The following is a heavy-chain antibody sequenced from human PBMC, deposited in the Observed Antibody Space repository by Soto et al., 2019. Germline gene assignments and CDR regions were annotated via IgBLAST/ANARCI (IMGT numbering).Heavy chain of an antibody. J-gene: IGHJ4*02. CDR1: LFTFSFYT. CDR3: ARDRESLSY. V-gene: IGHV3-21*01. Sequence: GGALRLSCAAPLFTFSFYTMNWVRQAPGKGLEWVSSIISSDYIYYADSVKGRFTISRDNAKNSVYLQMDSLRAEDTAVYYCARDRESLSYWGQGTLVTVSS. CDR2: IISSDYI.